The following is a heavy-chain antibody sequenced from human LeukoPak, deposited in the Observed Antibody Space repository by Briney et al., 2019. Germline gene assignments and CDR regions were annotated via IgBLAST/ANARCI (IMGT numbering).Heavy chain of an antibody. CDR3: ARERTGYYIVY. Sequence: PGRSLRLSCAASGFTFSGYGMHWVRQAPGKGLEWVALITYDGSDKYYADSVKGRFTISRDSSENTLYLQMNSLRADDTALYYCARERTGYYIVYWGQGTLVTASS. D-gene: IGHD3-3*01. CDR1: GFTFSGYG. V-gene: IGHV3-30*19. CDR2: ITYDGSDK. J-gene: IGHJ4*02.